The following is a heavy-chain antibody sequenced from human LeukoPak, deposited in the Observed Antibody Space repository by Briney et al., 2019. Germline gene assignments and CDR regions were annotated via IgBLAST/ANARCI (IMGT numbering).Heavy chain of an antibody. V-gene: IGHV1-2*02. Sequence: ASVTVSCTASGYTFSSYYMHWVRQAPGQGLEWMGWINPNSGGTNYAQKFQGRVTMTRDTSISTAYMELSRLRSDDTAVYYCARPLGSGSYSPYYFDYWGQGTLVTVSS. CDR3: ARPLGSGSYSPYYFDY. D-gene: IGHD3-10*02. CDR2: INPNSGGT. CDR1: GYTFSSYY. J-gene: IGHJ4*02.